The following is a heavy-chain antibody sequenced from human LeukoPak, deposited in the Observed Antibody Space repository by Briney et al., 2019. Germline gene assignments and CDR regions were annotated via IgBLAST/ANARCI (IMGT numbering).Heavy chain of an antibody. CDR1: GFTFSSYA. CDR3: AKGSRDIVVVVAAQADAFDI. J-gene: IGHJ3*02. CDR2: ISGSGGST. D-gene: IGHD2-15*01. V-gene: IGHV3-23*01. Sequence: GSLRLSCAASGFTFSSYAMSWVRQAPGKGLEWVSAISGSGGSTYYADSVKGRFTISRDNSKNTLYLQMNSLRAEDTAVYYCAKGSRDIVVVVAAQADAFDIWGQGTMVTVSS.